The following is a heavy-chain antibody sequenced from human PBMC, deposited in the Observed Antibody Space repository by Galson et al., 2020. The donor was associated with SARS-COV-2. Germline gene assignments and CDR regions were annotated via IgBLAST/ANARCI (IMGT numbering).Heavy chain of an antibody. CDR3: ARDSSSWYGLDYHDYHYMDV. Sequence: SQTLSLPCTVSGGSVSSGSYYWSWVRQTPEKGLEWIGYSSYTGSTNYNPSLKSRPTISVDTSRDKFSLRLRSVTAADRGMYYCARDSSSWYGLDYHDYHYMDVWGKGTTVTVSS. V-gene: IGHV4-61*01. CDR1: GGSVSSGSYY. J-gene: IGHJ6*03. D-gene: IGHD6-13*01. CDR2: SSYTGST.